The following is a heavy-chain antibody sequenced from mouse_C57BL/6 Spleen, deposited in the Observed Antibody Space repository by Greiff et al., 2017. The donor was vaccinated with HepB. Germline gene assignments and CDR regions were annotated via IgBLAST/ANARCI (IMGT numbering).Heavy chain of an antibody. CDR1: GYTFTDYY. J-gene: IGHJ3*01. CDR2: INPYNGGT. CDR3: AKDLGDDYDVAY. V-gene: IGHV1-19*01. D-gene: IGHD2-4*01. Sequence: EVQLQQSGPVLVKPGASVKMSCKASGYTFTDYYMNWVKQSHGKSLEWIGVINPYNGGTSYNQKFKGKATLTVDKSSSTAYMELNSLTSEDSAVYYCAKDLGDDYDVAYWGQGTLVTVSA.